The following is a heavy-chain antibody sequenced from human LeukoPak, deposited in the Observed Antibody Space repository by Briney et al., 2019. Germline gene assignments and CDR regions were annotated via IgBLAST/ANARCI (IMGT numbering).Heavy chain of an antibody. CDR1: GGSIGSDNW. V-gene: IGHV4-4*02. CDR3: ARETSQKGAHYMDV. J-gene: IGHJ6*03. CDR2: IYHSGST. D-gene: IGHD3-16*01. Sequence: SEALSLTCAVSGGSIGSDNWWTWVRQPPGKGLEWIGEIYHSGSTNYNPSLKSRVTISVDKSRNQFSLKLSSVTAADTAVYYCARETSQKGAHYMDVWGRGTTVTISS.